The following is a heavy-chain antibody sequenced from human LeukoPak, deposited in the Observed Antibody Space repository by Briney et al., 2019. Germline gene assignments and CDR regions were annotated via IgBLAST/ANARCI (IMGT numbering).Heavy chain of an antibody. CDR3: ARLQYCSGTSCYWFDP. CDR1: GGSISSSSYY. J-gene: IGHJ5*02. Sequence: SETLSLTCTVSGGSISSSSYYWGWIRQPPGKGLEWIGSIYYSGSTYYNPSLKSRVTISVDTSKNQFSLRLSSVTAADTAVYYCARLQYCSGTSCYWFDPWGQGTLVTVSS. D-gene: IGHD2-2*01. CDR2: IYYSGST. V-gene: IGHV4-39*07.